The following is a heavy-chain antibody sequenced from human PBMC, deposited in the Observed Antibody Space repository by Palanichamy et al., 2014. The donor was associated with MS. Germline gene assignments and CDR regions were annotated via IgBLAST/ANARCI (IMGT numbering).Heavy chain of an antibody. V-gene: IGHV3-7*03. D-gene: IGHD3-22*01. CDR3: ARDWGASSYSGYYD. CDR2: IKQDGSEK. Sequence: EVQLVESGGGLVQPGGSLRLSCAASGFTFSSYWMTWVRQAPGKGLEWVANIKQDGSEKYYVDSVKGRFTISRDNAKNSLYLQMNNLRAEDTAVYYCARDWGASSYSGYYDWGQGTLVTVSS. CDR1: GFTFSSYW. J-gene: IGHJ4*02.